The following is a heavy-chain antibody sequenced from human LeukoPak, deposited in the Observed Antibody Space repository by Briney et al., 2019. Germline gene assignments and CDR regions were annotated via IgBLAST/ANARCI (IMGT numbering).Heavy chain of an antibody. CDR2: INQDESEK. CDR3: ARVLDTSSTRYQSLQY. V-gene: IGHV3-7*01. J-gene: IGHJ4*02. Sequence: LGGSPRLSSAASGFTFSSHWLNWFLHAPGKGLPCVANINQDESEKYYVDSVKGPFTISIDTANNSLYLQMHPLSAEDTAVYYCARVLDTSSTRYQSLQYWGQGTLVTVSS. D-gene: IGHD2-2*01. CDR1: GFTFSSHW.